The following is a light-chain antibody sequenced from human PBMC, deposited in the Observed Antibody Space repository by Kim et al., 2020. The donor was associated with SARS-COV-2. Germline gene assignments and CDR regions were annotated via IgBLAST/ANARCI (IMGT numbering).Light chain of an antibody. CDR3: QPTYISPVT. Sequence: DIQMTQSPSSLSASVGDRVTITCRTSQNINSHLNWYHQKPGRAPKLLIYAASTLQGGVPSRLSGSGSETDFTLTISSLQPEDFATYFCQPTYISPVTFGPGTKVDIK. CDR1: QNINSH. CDR2: AAS. V-gene: IGKV1-39*01. J-gene: IGKJ3*01.